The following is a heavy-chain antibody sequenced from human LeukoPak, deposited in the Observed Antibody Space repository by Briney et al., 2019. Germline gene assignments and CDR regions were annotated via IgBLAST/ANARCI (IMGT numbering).Heavy chain of an antibody. CDR3: ARDFYGSGSHRYFDL. V-gene: IGHV3-48*03. Sequence: GGSLRLSCAASGSTFGSYEMNWVRQAPGKGLEWVSYICGGGETMYYADSVKGRFTTSRDNSKNTLYLQMNSLRAEDTAVYYCARDFYGSGSHRYFDLWGRGTLVTVSS. J-gene: IGHJ2*01. CDR1: GSTFGSYE. CDR2: ICGGGETM. D-gene: IGHD3-10*01.